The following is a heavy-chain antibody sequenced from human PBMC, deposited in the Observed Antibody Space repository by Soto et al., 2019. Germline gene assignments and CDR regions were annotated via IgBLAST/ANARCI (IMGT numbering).Heavy chain of an antibody. Sequence: TLSLSCTVSGGAISSGGYYWSWNRQHPGKGLEWIGYIYYSGSTYYNPSLKSRVTLSVDTTKNQLYLKLSSVTGADTDVYSCERGAPLGYYDIFVFDYWGQGTLVTVSS. V-gene: IGHV4-31*02. CDR1: GGAISSGGYY. CDR3: ERGAPLGYYDIFVFDY. D-gene: IGHD3-9*01. J-gene: IGHJ4*02. CDR2: IYYSGST.